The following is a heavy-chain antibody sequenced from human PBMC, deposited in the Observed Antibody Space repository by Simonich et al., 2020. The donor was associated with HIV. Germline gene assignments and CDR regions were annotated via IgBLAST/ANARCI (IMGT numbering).Heavy chain of an antibody. J-gene: IGHJ4*02. D-gene: IGHD3-22*01. CDR3: ARQTSVGPTMIVPYYFDY. CDR1: GGSISSSSYY. CDR2: IYYSGRT. V-gene: IGHV4-39*01. Sequence: QLQLQESGPGLVKPSETLSLTCPVSGGSISSSSYYWGWIRQPPGKGLEWIGSIYYSGRTHYNQALNGRFTIFVDTSKNQFSLKLSSVTAADTAVYYCARQTSVGPTMIVPYYFDYWGQGTLVTVSS.